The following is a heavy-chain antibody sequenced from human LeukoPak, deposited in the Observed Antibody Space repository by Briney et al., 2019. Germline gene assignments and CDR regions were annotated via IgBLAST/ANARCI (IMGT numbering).Heavy chain of an antibody. J-gene: IGHJ4*02. D-gene: IGHD6-19*01. Sequence: GGSLRLSCVGSGFTFSSYAMSWVRQAPGKGLEWVSAISGSGGSTYYADSVKGRFTISRDNSKNTLYLQMNSLRAEDTAVYYCAKNGYSSGWYGYYFDYWGQGTLVTVSS. V-gene: IGHV3-23*01. CDR1: GFTFSSYA. CDR2: ISGSGGST. CDR3: AKNGYSSGWYGYYFDY.